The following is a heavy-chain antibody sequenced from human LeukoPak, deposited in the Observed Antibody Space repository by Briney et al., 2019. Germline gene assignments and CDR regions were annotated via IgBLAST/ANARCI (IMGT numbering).Heavy chain of an antibody. CDR2: INPNSGGT. D-gene: IGHD3-3*01. J-gene: IGHJ4*02. V-gene: IGHV1-2*02. CDR1: GYTFTGYY. CDR3: ATDAITIFGVVITDY. Sequence: ASVKVSCKASGYTFTGYYMHWVRQAPGQGLEWMGWINPNSGGTNYAQKFQGRVTMTRDTSISTAYMELSRLRSDDTAVYYCATDAITIFGVVITDYWGQGTLVTVSS.